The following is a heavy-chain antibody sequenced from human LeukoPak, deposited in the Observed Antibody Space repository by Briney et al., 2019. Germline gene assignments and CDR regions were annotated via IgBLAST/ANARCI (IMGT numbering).Heavy chain of an antibody. CDR1: GYSFTSYW. J-gene: IGHJ3*02. V-gene: IGHV5-51*01. CDR3: ARRGLLGAYCGGDCYRNAFDI. D-gene: IGHD2-21*01. Sequence: GESLKISCKGSGYSFTSYWIGWVRQMPGKGLEWMGIIYPGDSNTRYSPSFQGQVTISADKSISTAYLQWSSLKASDTAMYYCARRGLLGAYCGGDCYRNAFDIWGQGTMVTVSS. CDR2: IYPGDSNT.